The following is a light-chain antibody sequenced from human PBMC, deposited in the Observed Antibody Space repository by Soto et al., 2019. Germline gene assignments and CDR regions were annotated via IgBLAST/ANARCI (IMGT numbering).Light chain of an antibody. Sequence: EIVLTQSPATLSLSPGERATLSCRASQSVRTYLAWYQQKPDQAPRLLIYDASSRATGIPARFSGSGSGTDFTLTISSLEPEDFAVYYCQQRSDWPPITFGQGTRLEIK. CDR2: DAS. J-gene: IGKJ5*01. CDR3: QQRSDWPPIT. V-gene: IGKV3-11*01. CDR1: QSVRTY.